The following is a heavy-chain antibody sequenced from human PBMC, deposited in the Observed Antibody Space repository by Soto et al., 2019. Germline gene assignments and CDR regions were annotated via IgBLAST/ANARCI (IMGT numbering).Heavy chain of an antibody. V-gene: IGHV4-34*01. CDR2: INHSGST. CDR3: ARKKIPGLFDY. J-gene: IGHJ4*02. Sequence: PSETLSLTCAVYGGSFSGYYWTWIRQPPGTGLEWIGEINHSGSTNYNPSLKSRVTISVDTSKNQFSLKLTSVTAADTAVYYCARKKIPGLFDYWGQGTLVTVSS. D-gene: IGHD2-21*01. CDR1: GGSFSGYY.